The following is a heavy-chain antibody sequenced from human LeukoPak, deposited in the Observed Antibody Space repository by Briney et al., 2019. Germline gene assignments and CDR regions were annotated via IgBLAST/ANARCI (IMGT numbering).Heavy chain of an antibody. J-gene: IGHJ3*02. CDR3: ARYVGSEQDAFDI. CDR1: GFTFSDYY. CDR2: ISGTGTTI. D-gene: IGHD6-19*01. V-gene: IGHV3-11*01. Sequence: PGGSLRLSCAASGFTFSDYYMSWIRQAPGKGLEWVSYISGTGTTIYYADSVKGRFTISRDNAENSLYLQMNSLRAEDTAVYYCARYVGSEQDAFDIWGQGTMVTVSS.